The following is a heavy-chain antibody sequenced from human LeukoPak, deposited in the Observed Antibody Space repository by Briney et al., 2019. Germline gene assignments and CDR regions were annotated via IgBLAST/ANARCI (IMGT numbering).Heavy chain of an antibody. Sequence: SQTLSLTCTVSGGSISSGGYYWSWIRQPPGKGLEWIGYIYHSGSTYYNPSLKSRVTISVDTSKNQFSLKLSSVTAADTAVYYCARDPSQLLWDYWGQGTLVTVSS. CDR3: ARDPSQLLWDY. CDR2: IYHSGST. J-gene: IGHJ4*02. D-gene: IGHD2-2*01. CDR1: GGSISSGGYY. V-gene: IGHV4-30-2*01.